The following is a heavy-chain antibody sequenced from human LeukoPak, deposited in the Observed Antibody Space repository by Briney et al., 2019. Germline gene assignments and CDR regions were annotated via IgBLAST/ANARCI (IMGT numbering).Heavy chain of an antibody. D-gene: IGHD3-3*01. Sequence: ASVKVSCKASGGTFSSYAISWVRQAPGQGLEWMGRIIPIFGTANYAQKFQGRVTITTDEPTCTAYMELSSLRSEDTAVYYCARNSYDFWSGSFDYWGQGTLVTVSS. J-gene: IGHJ4*02. CDR2: IIPIFGTA. V-gene: IGHV1-69*05. CDR3: ARNSYDFWSGSFDY. CDR1: GGTFSSYA.